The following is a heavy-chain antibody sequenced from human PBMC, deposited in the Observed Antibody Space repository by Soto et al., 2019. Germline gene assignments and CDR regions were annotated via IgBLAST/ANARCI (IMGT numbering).Heavy chain of an antibody. CDR1: GYTFTSYY. V-gene: IGHV1-46*01. CDR2: INPSGGST. CDR3: ARDRAGWVVSTYYYDSSGPYYYYYYGMDV. Sequence: ASVKVSCKASGYTFTSYYMHWVRHAPGQGLEWMGIINPSGGSTSYAQKFQGRVTMTRDTSTSTVYMELSSLRSEDTAVYYCARDRAGWVVSTYYYDSSGPYYYYYYGMDVWGQGTTVTVSS. J-gene: IGHJ6*02. D-gene: IGHD3-22*01.